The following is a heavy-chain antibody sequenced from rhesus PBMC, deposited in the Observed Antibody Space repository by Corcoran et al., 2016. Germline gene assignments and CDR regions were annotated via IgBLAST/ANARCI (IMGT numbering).Heavy chain of an antibody. D-gene: IGHD2-15*01. CDR1: GVSISSNY. J-gene: IGHJ4*01. CDR3: ARLSTVDY. V-gene: IGHV4S11*01. CDR2: IYGSGSST. Sequence: QVQLPESGPGLVKPLEPLSLTCAVSGVSISSNYGSWIRQAPGKGLEWIGYIYGSGSSTNYNPSLKRRVTLSVDTSKNQLSLKLSSVTAADTAVYYCARLSTVDYWGQGVLVTVSS.